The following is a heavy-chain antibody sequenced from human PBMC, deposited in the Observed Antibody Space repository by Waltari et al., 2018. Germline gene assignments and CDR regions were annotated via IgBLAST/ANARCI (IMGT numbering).Heavy chain of an antibody. J-gene: IGHJ3*02. V-gene: IGHV4-39*01. Sequence: QLQLQESGPGLVKPSETLSLPCTVSGGSIRSSSYYWGWIRQPPGKGLEWIGSIYYSGSTYYNPSLKSRVTISVDTSKNQFSLKLSSVTAADTAVYYCARQVYYDSSGLDAFDIWGQGTMVTVSS. D-gene: IGHD3-22*01. CDR2: IYYSGST. CDR1: GGSIRSSSYY. CDR3: ARQVYYDSSGLDAFDI.